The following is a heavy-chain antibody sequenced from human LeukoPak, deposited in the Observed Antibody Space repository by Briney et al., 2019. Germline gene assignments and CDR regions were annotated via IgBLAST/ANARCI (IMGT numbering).Heavy chain of an antibody. CDR2: INPNSGGT. J-gene: IGHJ3*01. V-gene: IGHV1-2*02. D-gene: IGHD1-26*01. CDR3: ERGGTRAFDL. Sequence: ASVKVSCKXSGYTFTGDHMHWVRQAPGQGLEWMGWINPNSGGTKYAQKFQGRVTMTRDTSISTAYMELSRLTSDDTAVYYCERGGTRAFDLWGQGTMVTVSS. CDR1: GYTFTGDH.